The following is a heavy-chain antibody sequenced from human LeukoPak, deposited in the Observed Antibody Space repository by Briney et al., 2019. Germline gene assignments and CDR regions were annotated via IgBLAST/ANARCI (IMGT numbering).Heavy chain of an antibody. CDR2: NKSKTDGGTT. J-gene: IGHJ4*02. D-gene: IGHD3-22*01. Sequence: GGSLRLSCAASGFTFSNAWMSWVRQAPGKGLEWVGRNKSKTDGGTTDYAAPVKGRFTISRDDSKNTLYLQMNSLKTEDTAVYYCTTDYYYDSRGFFDYWGQGTLVTVSS. CDR1: GFTFSNAW. CDR3: TTDYYYDSRGFFDY. V-gene: IGHV3-15*01.